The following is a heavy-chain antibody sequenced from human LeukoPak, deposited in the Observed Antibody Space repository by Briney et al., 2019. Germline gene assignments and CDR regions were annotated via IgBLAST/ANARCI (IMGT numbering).Heavy chain of an antibody. D-gene: IGHD1-26*01. CDR1: GCTFDDYA. V-gene: IGHV3-9*01. Sequence: GRSLRLSWAAAGCTFDDYAMHWVRQAPGKGLEWVSGISWNSGSIGYADSVKGRFTISRDNAKNSLYLQMNSLRAEDTALYYCAKDYIVGATSAFDIWGQGTMVTVSS. CDR2: ISWNSGSI. CDR3: AKDYIVGATSAFDI. J-gene: IGHJ3*02.